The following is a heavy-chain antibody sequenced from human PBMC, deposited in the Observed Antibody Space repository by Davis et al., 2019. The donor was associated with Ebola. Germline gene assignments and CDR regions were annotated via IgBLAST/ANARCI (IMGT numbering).Heavy chain of an antibody. Sequence: ASVKVSCKASGYTFSAFFIHWVRQSPGQGLEWMGRINPKTGAANYLQKFQGRVTMTRDTSISTAYMELSRLRSDDTAVCYCARGLDVWGKGTTVTVSS. CDR2: INPKTGAA. V-gene: IGHV1-2*06. CDR3: ARGLDV. CDR1: GYTFSAFF. J-gene: IGHJ6*04.